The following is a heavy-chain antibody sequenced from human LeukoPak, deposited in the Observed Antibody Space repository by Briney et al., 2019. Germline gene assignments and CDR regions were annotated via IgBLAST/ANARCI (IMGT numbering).Heavy chain of an antibody. D-gene: IGHD2-2*02. CDR2: INHSGST. J-gene: IGHJ6*03. V-gene: IGHV4-34*01. CDR1: GESFSGYY. Sequence: SETLSLTCAVYGESFSGYYWSWIRQPPGKGLEWIGEINHSGSTNYNPSLKSRFTISVDTSKNQFSLKLSFVTAADTGVYYCARGQGYCSSTSCYNYYYMDVWGKGTTVTVSS. CDR3: ARGQGYCSSTSCYNYYYMDV.